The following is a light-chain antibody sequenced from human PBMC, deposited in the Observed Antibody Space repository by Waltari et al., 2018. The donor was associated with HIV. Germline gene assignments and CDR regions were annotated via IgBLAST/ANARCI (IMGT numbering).Light chain of an antibody. J-gene: IGLJ3*02. Sequence: QSVLTQPPSVSAAPGQRVTIPCSGRRSNIGNNYVSWYQHLPGAAPKLLIYDNNKRPSGIPDRFSGSKSGTSATLVITGLQTGDEADYYCGTWDSSLSAVFGGGTKLTVL. CDR2: DNN. CDR3: GTWDSSLSAV. CDR1: RSNIGNNY. V-gene: IGLV1-51*01.